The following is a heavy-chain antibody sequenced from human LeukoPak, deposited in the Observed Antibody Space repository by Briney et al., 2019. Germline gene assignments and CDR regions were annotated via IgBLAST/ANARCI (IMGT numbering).Heavy chain of an antibody. J-gene: IGHJ4*02. CDR1: GFTFGSYV. CDR3: ARRNYDDHGDPFDY. D-gene: IGHD4-17*01. V-gene: IGHV3-23*01. CDR2: ISLSGGST. Sequence: TGGSLRLSCAASGFTFGSYVMSWVRRAPGEGMEWVSDISLSGGSTYYADSVKGRFTISRDNSKNTLYLQLVNLRAEDTAVYYCARRNYDDHGDPFDYWGQGTLVTVSS.